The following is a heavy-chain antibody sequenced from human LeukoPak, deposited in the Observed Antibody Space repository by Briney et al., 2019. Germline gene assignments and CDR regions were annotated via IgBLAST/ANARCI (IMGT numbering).Heavy chain of an antibody. Sequence: SETLSLTCAVYGVSFSGYFWSWVRQPPGKGLEWIGEINHSGSTNYNPSLKSRVTISVDTSKKQFSLKLSSVTAADTAIYYCARSPPTYCSGGSCYYFDYWGQGTLVTVSS. D-gene: IGHD2-15*01. J-gene: IGHJ4*02. CDR3: ARSPPTYCSGGSCYYFDY. CDR2: INHSGST. V-gene: IGHV4-34*01. CDR1: GVSFSGYF.